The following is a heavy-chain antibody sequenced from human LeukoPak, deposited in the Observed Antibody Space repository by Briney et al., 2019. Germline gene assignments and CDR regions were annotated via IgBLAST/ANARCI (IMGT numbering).Heavy chain of an antibody. CDR3: ARRYCSGSSCLVDY. V-gene: IGHV3-48*03. CDR1: GFTFSTHE. J-gene: IGHJ4*02. D-gene: IGHD2-15*01. Sequence: PGGSLRLSCAASGFTFSTHEMNWVRQAPGKGLEWVSYISSSGSTIYYADSVKGRFTISRDNAKDSLYLQMNSLGADDTAVYYCARRYCSGSSCLVDYWGQGTLVTVSS. CDR2: ISSSGSTI.